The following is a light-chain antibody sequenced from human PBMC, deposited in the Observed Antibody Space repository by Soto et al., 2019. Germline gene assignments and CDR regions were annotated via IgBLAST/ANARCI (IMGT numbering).Light chain of an antibody. CDR1: SSNIGSNP. Sequence: QSVLTQPPSASGTPGQRVTISCSGSSSNIGSNPVNWYQQFPGTAPKLLIYSNNQRPSGVPDRFSGSKSGTSASLAISGLQSEDEAEYYCAAWDDSLSVGVFGGGTKVTVL. CDR3: AAWDDSLSVGV. V-gene: IGLV1-44*01. J-gene: IGLJ3*02. CDR2: SNN.